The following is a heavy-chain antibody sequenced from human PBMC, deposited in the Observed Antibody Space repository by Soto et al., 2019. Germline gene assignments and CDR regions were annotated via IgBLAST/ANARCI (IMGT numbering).Heavy chain of an antibody. V-gene: IGHV1-18*01. CDR3: ARARHDGFDV. J-gene: IGHJ3*01. CDR1: GYTFSNSG. CDR2: ISAYSGNT. Sequence: QVQLVQSGAEVKKPGASVKVSCKASGYTFSNSGVIWVRQAPGQGLEWMGWISAYSGNTYYARKLQDRVTMTTDTATSTAYMELRTLRSDDTAVYYWARARHDGFDVWGQGTMVTVSS.